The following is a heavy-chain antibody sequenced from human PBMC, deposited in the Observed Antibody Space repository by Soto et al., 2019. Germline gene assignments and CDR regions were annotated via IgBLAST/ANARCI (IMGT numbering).Heavy chain of an antibody. CDR1: GFSLTTSGVG. V-gene: IGHV2-5*01. CDR3: AHHTITPATNWFDP. D-gene: IGHD2-2*01. J-gene: IGHJ5*02. Sequence: SGPTLVNPTQTLTLTCTFSGFSLTTSGVGVGWIRQPPGKALEWLALIYWNDDKRYSPSLRGRLTITKDTSKNQVVLAMTNMDPVDTATYYCAHHTITPATNWFDPWGLGTLVTVS. CDR2: IYWNDDK.